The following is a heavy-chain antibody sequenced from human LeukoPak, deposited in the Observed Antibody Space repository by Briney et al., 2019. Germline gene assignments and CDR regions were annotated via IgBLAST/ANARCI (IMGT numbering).Heavy chain of an antibody. CDR2: IYTSGST. J-gene: IGHJ6*03. CDR1: GGSISSYY. D-gene: IGHD2-2*01. V-gene: IGHV4-4*07. Sequence: PSETLSLTCTVSGGSISSYYWSWLRQPAGKGLEWIGRIYTSGSTNYNPSLKSRVTMSVDTSKNQFSLKLSSVTAADTAVYYCARDIQFIPAARWDHCYYYMDVWGKGTTVTVSS. CDR3: ARDIQFIPAARWDHCYYYMDV.